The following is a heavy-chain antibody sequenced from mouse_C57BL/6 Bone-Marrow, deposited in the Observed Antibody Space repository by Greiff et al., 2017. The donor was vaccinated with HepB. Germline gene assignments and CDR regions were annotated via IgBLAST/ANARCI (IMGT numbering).Heavy chain of an antibody. Sequence: EVNVVESGGGLVQSGRSLRLSCATSGFTFSDFYMEWVRQAPGKGLEWIAASRNKANDYTTEYSASVKGRFIVSRDTSQSILYLQMNALRAEDTAIYYCARDGYGSSYNAMDYWGQGTSVTVSS. V-gene: IGHV7-1*01. CDR1: GFTFSDFY. CDR2: SRNKANDYTT. J-gene: IGHJ4*01. CDR3: ARDGYGSSYNAMDY. D-gene: IGHD1-1*01.